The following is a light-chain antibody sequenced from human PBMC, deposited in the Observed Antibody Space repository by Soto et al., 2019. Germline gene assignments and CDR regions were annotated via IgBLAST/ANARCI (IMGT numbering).Light chain of an antibody. CDR2: SNN. CDR1: SSNIGSNT. V-gene: IGLV1-44*01. CDR3: AAWDDSLNGVV. Sequence: QSVLTQPPSASGTPGQRVTISCSGSSSNIGSNTVNWYQQHLPGTAPKLFIYSNNQRPSGVPDRFSGSKSGTSASLAISGLQSEDEADYYCAAWDDSLNGVVFGGGTKVTVL. J-gene: IGLJ2*01.